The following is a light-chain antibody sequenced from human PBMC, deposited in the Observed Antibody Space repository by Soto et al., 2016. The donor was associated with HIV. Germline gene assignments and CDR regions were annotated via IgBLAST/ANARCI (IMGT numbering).Light chain of an antibody. CDR3: QVWDSSSDHPNWV. CDR2: QDT. CDR1: KLGDKY. J-gene: IGLJ3*02. Sequence: SYELTQPPSVSVSPGQTATITCSGDKLGDKYVCWYQQKPGQSPALLIYQDTIRPSGIPERFSGSNSGNTATLTISRVEAGDEADYYCQVWDSSSDHPNWVFGGGTKLTVL. V-gene: IGLV3-1*01.